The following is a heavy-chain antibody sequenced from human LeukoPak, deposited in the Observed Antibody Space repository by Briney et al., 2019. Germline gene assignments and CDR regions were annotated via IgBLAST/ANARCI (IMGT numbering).Heavy chain of an antibody. CDR2: ISAYNGNT. CDR1: GYTFTSYG. J-gene: IGHJ4*02. D-gene: IGHD3-9*01. Sequence: ASVKVSCEASGYTFTSYGISWVRQAPGQGLEWMGWISAYNGNTNYAQKLQGRVTMTTDTSTSTAYMELRSLRSDDTAVYYCARDLTFDWLLAIDYWGQGTLVTVSS. V-gene: IGHV1-18*01. CDR3: ARDLTFDWLLAIDY.